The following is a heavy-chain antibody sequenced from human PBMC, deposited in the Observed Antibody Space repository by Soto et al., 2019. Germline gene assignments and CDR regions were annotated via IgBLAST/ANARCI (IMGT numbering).Heavy chain of an antibody. CDR1: GYSFTSYW. CDR2: IYPGDSDT. D-gene: IGHD4-17*01. CDR3: ATHFGPYGAYEGVPATQWEYLYYSGMDV. V-gene: IGHV5-51*01. J-gene: IGHJ6*02. Sequence: GDSLKISCKGSGYSFTSYWIGWVRQMPGKGLEWMGIIYPGDSDTRYSPSFQGQVTISADKSISTAYLQWSSLKASDTAMYYCATHFGPYGAYEGVPATQWEYLYYSGMDVGVQGTTVTASS.